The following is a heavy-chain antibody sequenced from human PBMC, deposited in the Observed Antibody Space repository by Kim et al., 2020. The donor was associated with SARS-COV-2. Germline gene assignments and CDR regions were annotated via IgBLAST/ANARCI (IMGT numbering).Heavy chain of an antibody. CDR2: IRYDGTNK. Sequence: GGSLRLSCAASGFTFSSSYMHWVRQAPGKGLEWVSVIRYDGTNKFDADAERGLIIFTRDTSKNMLLLQMNMRGADDTAEYYCARDHGSCDCTSDYCVQ. CDR1: GFTFSSSY. D-gene: IGHD2-8*01. J-gene: IGHJ4*02. V-gene: IGHV3-33*01. CDR3: ARDHGSCDCTSDY.